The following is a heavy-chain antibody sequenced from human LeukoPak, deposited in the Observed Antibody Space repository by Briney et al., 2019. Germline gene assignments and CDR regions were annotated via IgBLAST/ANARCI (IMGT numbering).Heavy chain of an antibody. V-gene: IGHV1-2*02. D-gene: IGHD6-13*01. Sequence: ASVKVSCKASGGTFSSCAISWVRQAPGQGLKWMGWINPNSGGTNYAQKFQGRVTMTRDTSISTAYMELSRLRSDDTAVYYCARAEVGLFWQQLAAFDYWGQGTLVTVSS. CDR3: ARAEVGLFWQQLAAFDY. J-gene: IGHJ4*02. CDR2: INPNSGGT. CDR1: GGTFSSCA.